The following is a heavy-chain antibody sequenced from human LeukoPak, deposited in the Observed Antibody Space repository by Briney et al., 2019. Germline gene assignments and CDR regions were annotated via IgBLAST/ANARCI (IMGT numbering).Heavy chain of an antibody. Sequence: GGSLRLSCAASGFTVGTNYMSWVRQAPGKGLEWVSVIYSGGSTYYADSVKGRFTISRDNSKNTLYLQMNSLRAEDTAVYYCARERINSYGSPFGYWGQGTLVTVSS. V-gene: IGHV3-53*01. J-gene: IGHJ4*02. D-gene: IGHD5-18*01. CDR3: ARERINSYGSPFGY. CDR2: IYSGGST. CDR1: GFTVGTNY.